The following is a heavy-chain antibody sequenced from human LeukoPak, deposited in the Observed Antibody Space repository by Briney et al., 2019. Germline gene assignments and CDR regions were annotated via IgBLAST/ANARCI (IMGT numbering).Heavy chain of an antibody. CDR3: ARWRAGIAVAVDY. D-gene: IGHD6-19*01. CDR1: GFTFSNYG. CDR2: VWYDGSNK. V-gene: IGHV3-33*01. J-gene: IGHJ4*02. Sequence: GGSLRLSCAASGFTFSNYGIHWVRQAPGKGLEWVALVWYDGSNKFYADSVKGRFTISRDNSKNTLYLQMNSLRAEDTAVYYCARWRAGIAVAVDYWGQGTLVTVSS.